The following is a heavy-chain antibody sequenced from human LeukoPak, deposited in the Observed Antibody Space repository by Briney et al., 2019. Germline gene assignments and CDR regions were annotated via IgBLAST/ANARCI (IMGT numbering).Heavy chain of an antibody. D-gene: IGHD1-1*01. CDR1: GFTVSSNY. J-gene: IGHJ4*02. CDR2: IYSGGNT. CDR3: ARLVATTGRLYFDY. Sequence: PGGSLRLSCAASGFTVSSNYMGWVRQAAGKGLEYVSVIYSGGNTYYPGSVKGRFTISRDNSKNTVYLQMNSLRAEDTAVFYCARLVATTGRLYFDYWGQGNLVTVSS. V-gene: IGHV3-53*01.